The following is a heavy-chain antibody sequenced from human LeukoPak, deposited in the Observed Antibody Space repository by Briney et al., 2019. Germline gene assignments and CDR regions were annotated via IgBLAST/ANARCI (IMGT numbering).Heavy chain of an antibody. V-gene: IGHV4-39*01. D-gene: IGHD3-10*01. CDR1: GGSISSSSYY. J-gene: IGHJ4*02. CDR2: IYCSGST. Sequence: SETLSLTCTVSGGSISSSSYYWGWIRQPPGKGLEWIGSIYCSGSTYYNPSLKSRVTISVDTSKNQFSLKLSSVTAADTAVYYCARTRYYGSGSQYYFDYWGQGTLVTVSS. CDR3: ARTRYYGSGSQYYFDY.